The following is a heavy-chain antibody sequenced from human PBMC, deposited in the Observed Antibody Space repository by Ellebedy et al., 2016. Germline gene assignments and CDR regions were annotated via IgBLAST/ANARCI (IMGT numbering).Heavy chain of an antibody. CDR3: AHIPPMTDAFDH. D-gene: IGHD2-21*02. J-gene: IGHJ4*02. V-gene: IGHV2-5*02. Sequence: SGPTLVKPTQTLTLTCTFSGFSLTANGVGVGWIRQPPGKALEWLALLYWDDDRRYSPSLGSRLTVNKDSSKNQVVLTMTNMEPVDTATYYCAHIPPMTDAFDHWGQGTLVTVSS. CDR1: GFSLTANGVG. CDR2: LYWDDDR.